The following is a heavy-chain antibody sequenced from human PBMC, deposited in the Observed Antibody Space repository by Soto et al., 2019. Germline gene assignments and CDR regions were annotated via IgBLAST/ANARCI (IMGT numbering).Heavy chain of an antibody. CDR2: ILADYNT. Sequence: EVQLLESGGGLVQPGGSLTLSCAASGFTFSDYTMSWVRQAPGKVLEFISVILADYNTYYTDSVRGRFTISRDTSKNTLYLEMNSLRAEDTAVYYCARRTNGYFGYWGQGALVTVSS. CDR1: GFTFSDYT. D-gene: IGHD2-8*01. J-gene: IGHJ4*02. CDR3: ARRTNGYFGY. V-gene: IGHV3-23*03.